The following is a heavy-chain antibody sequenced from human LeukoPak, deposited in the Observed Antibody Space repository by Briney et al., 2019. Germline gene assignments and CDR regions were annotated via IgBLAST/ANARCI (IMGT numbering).Heavy chain of an antibody. CDR2: ISIGGDTT. CDR1: GFTFSSHG. J-gene: IGHJ4*02. D-gene: IGHD4-17*01. V-gene: IGHV3-23*01. CDR3: AKEIRPNDC. Sequence: GRSLRLSCAASGFTFSSHGMCWVRQAPGRGLEWVSSISIGGDTTYSDSVKGRFTISRDNSKNTLYLQLDSLRAEDTAIYYCAKEIRPNDCWGQGTLVTVSS.